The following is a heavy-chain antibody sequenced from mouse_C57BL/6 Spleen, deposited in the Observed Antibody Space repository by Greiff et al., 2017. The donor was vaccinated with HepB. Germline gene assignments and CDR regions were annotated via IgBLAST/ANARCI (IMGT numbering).Heavy chain of an antibody. J-gene: IGHJ4*01. Sequence: EVQVVESGGGLVQPGGSMKLSCAASGFTFSDAWMDWVRQSPEKGLEWVAEIRNKANNHATYYAESVKGRFTISRDDSKSSVYLQMNSLRAEDTGIYYCTREDYYYGSSYGAMDYWGQGTSVTVSS. CDR2: IRNKANNHAT. CDR1: GFTFSDAW. V-gene: IGHV6-6*01. CDR3: TREDYYYGSSYGAMDY. D-gene: IGHD1-1*01.